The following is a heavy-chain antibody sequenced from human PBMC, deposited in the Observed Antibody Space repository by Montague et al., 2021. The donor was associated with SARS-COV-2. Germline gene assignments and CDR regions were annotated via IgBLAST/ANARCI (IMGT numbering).Heavy chain of an antibody. CDR2: IYASGGT. Sequence: SETLSLTCSVSGEPISGFFWNWIRQPAGKGLEWIGRIYASGGTDYNPSXXSRVTMSVDTSKNQFSLKVSSVTAADTAVYYCARDYDDYSYYYGLDVWGQGTTVTVSS. V-gene: IGHV4-4*07. CDR3: ARDYDDYSYYYGLDV. D-gene: IGHD3-3*01. CDR1: GEPISGFF. J-gene: IGHJ6*02.